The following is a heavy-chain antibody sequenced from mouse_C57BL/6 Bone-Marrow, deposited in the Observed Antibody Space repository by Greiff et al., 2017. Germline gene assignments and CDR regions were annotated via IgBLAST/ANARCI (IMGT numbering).Heavy chain of an antibody. CDR3: AMPPWCAY. CDR2: LNPNYGPT. Sequence: VQLQQSGPELVKPGASVKISCKASGYSFTDYNMNWVKQSHGKSLEWIGVLNPNYGPTSYNQKFKGKATLTVDQSSSTAYMQLNSLTSEDAAGYYCAMPPWCAYWGEGTLVTVSA. J-gene: IGHJ3*01. CDR1: GYSFTDYN. V-gene: IGHV1-39*01.